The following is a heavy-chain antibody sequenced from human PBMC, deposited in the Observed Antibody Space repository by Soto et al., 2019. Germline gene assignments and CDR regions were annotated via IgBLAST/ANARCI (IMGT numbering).Heavy chain of an antibody. V-gene: IGHV3-7*01. CDR1: GFTFSSYW. CDR3: ARDYRSTTACFDP. Sequence: GGSLRLSCAASGFTFSSYWMSWVRQAPGKGLEWVANIKQDGSEKYYVDSVKGRFTISRDNAKNSLYLQMNSLRAEDTAVYYCARDYRSTTACFDPWGQGTLVTVSS. CDR2: IKQDGSEK. D-gene: IGHD4-17*01. J-gene: IGHJ5*02.